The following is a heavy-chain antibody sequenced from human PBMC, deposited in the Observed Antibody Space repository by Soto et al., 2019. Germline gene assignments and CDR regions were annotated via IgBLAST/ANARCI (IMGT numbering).Heavy chain of an antibody. CDR2: IYYSAST. CDR1: GGSVSSGSYY. Sequence: QVQLQESGPGLVKPSETLSLTCTVSGGSVSSGSYYWSWIRQPPGKGLEWIGYIYYSASTNYNPSLKSRVTISVDTSKNQFSLKLSSVTAADTAVYYCARVRSSGDSLGYWGQGTLVTVSS. J-gene: IGHJ4*02. D-gene: IGHD3-22*01. V-gene: IGHV4-61*01. CDR3: ARVRSSGDSLGY.